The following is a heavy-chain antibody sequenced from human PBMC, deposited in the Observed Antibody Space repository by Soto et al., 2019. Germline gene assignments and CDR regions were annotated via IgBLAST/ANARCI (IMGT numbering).Heavy chain of an antibody. V-gene: IGHV1-69*04. CDR2: IIPILGIA. J-gene: IGHJ6*02. D-gene: IGHD3-22*01. CDR1: GGTSSSYT. Sequence: AASVKVSSKASGGTSSSYTISWGRQAPGQGLEWMGRIIPILGIANYAQKFQGRVTITADKSTSTAYMELSSLRSEDTAVYYCARDYYDSSGYLSYYGMDVWG. CDR3: ARDYYDSSGYLSYYGMDV.